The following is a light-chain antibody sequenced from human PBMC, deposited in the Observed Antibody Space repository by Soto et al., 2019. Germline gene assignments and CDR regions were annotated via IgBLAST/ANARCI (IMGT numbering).Light chain of an antibody. Sequence: DIQMIQSPSSLSASIGDRVTITCRASQGIGNSLAWYQQQPGKVPELLIYAASTLQSGVPSRFSGSGSGTEFTLTISRLPPEDVATYNCQKYNTAPLTFGGGTKVDIK. V-gene: IGKV1-27*01. CDR2: AAS. CDR3: QKYNTAPLT. J-gene: IGKJ4*01. CDR1: QGIGNS.